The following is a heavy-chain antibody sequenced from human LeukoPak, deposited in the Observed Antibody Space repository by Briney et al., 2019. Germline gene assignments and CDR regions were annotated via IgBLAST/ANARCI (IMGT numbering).Heavy chain of an antibody. CDR3: ARNWVADSFDF. CDR1: GGSISNSTYY. Sequence: SDTLSLTCTVSGGSISNSTYYWGWVRQPPGKGLEWIGSIFYRGSTYYTPSLKSRVTISVDTSKNQFSLKPTSVTAADTAMYFCARNWVADSFDFWGQGTMVTVSS. D-gene: IGHD6-19*01. V-gene: IGHV4-39*01. CDR2: IFYRGST. J-gene: IGHJ3*01.